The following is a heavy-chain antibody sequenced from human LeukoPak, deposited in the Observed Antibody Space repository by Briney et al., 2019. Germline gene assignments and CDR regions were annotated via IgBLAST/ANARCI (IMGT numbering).Heavy chain of an antibody. CDR1: GGSISSYY. D-gene: IGHD5-12*01. CDR3: ARQLRNWFDP. J-gene: IGHJ5*02. CDR2: IYYSGST. V-gene: IGHV4-59*01. Sequence: SETLSLTCTVSGGSISSYYWSWIRQPPGKGLEWIGYIYYSGSTNYNPSPKSRVTISVYTSKNHFSLKLSSVTAADTAVYYCARQLRNWFDPWGQGTLVTVSS.